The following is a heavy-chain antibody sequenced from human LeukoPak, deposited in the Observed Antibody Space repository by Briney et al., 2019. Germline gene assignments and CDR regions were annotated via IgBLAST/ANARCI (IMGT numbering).Heavy chain of an antibody. J-gene: IGHJ4*02. CDR3: ARPHSGYSYGSNY. V-gene: IGHV3-30*04. Sequence: PGGSLRLSCAASGFTFSSYAMHWVRQAPGKGLQCVAVISYDGSNKYYADSVKGRFTISRDNSKNSLYLQMNSLRAEDTAVYYCARPHSGYSYGSNYWGQGTLVTVSS. D-gene: IGHD5-18*01. CDR2: ISYDGSNK. CDR1: GFTFSSYA.